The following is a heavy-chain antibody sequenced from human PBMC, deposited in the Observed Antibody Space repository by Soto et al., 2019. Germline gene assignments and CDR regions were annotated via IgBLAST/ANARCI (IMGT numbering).Heavy chain of an antibody. CDR1: GGSISGYY. D-gene: IGHD2-21*02. V-gene: IGHV4-59*01. CDR3: ARDLWGYCGTDCYPLDV. CDR2: MYNTGST. Sequence: SETLSLPCTVSGGSISGYYWSWIRQPPGKGLGWIGYMYNTGSTVYNPSFKSRVTISVDTSKNQFSLKLNSVTAADTAVYYCARDLWGYCGTDCYPLDVWGQGTTVTVSS. J-gene: IGHJ6*02.